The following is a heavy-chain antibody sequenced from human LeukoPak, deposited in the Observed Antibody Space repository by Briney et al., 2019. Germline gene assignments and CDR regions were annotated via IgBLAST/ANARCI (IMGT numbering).Heavy chain of an antibody. J-gene: IGHJ4*01. V-gene: IGHV3-74*01. D-gene: IGHD2-2*01. CDR1: GFIFSKYW. Sequence: GGSLRLSCAASGFIFSKYWMNWVRQAPGKGLVWVSRIKTDGSTTSYADSVKGRFTISRDNAKNTLYLQMNSLRAEDTAVYYCARDVSSDYWGHGTLVIVSS. CDR2: IKTDGSTT. CDR3: ARDVSSDY.